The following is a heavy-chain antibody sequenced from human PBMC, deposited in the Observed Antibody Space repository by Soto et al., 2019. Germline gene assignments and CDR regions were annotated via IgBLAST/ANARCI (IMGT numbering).Heavy chain of an antibody. J-gene: IGHJ5*02. Sequence: ASVKVSCKASGYTFTSYAMHWVRQAPGQRLEWMGWINAGNGNTKYSQKFQGRVTITRDTSASTAYMELSSLRSEDTAVYYCVRETGSYFVWFDPWGQGTLVTVSP. D-gene: IGHD1-26*01. V-gene: IGHV1-3*01. CDR1: GYTFTSYA. CDR3: VRETGSYFVWFDP. CDR2: INAGNGNT.